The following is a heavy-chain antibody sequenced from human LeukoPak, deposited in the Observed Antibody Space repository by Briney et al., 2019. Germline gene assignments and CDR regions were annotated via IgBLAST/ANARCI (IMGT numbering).Heavy chain of an antibody. Sequence: GGSLRLSCAASGFTFSSYGMHWVRQAPGQGLDWVSAISDSGVTAYYADSVKGRFTISRDNSKSTLYLQMNNLRAEDTAVYYCANLNAPYWGNFDYWGQGTLVTVSS. J-gene: IGHJ4*02. D-gene: IGHD3-16*01. CDR3: ANLNAPYWGNFDY. CDR1: GFTFSSYG. V-gene: IGHV3-23*01. CDR2: ISDSGVTA.